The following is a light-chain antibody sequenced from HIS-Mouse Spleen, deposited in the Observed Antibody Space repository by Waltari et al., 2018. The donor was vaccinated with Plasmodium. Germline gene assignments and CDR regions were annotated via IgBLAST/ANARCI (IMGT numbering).Light chain of an antibody. Sequence: QAVLTQPSSLSASPGASASLTCTLRSGINVGTYRIYWYQQKPGSPPQYLLRYKPDSDKQRGSGVPSRFSGSKVASANAVILLISGLQSEDAADYDRMIWHSSAWVFGGGTKLTVL. CDR3: MIWHSSAWV. CDR2: YKPDSDK. CDR1: SGINVGTYR. V-gene: IGLV5-45*03. J-gene: IGLJ3*02.